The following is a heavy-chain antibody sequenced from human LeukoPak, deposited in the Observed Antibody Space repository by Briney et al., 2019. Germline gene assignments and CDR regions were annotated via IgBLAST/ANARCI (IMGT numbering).Heavy chain of an antibody. CDR3: ARDSSGWYGIGNY. D-gene: IGHD6-19*01. CDR1: GFTFSSYW. J-gene: IGHJ4*02. V-gene: IGHV3-7*01. CDR2: IKQDGSEK. Sequence: PGGSLRLSCAASGFTFSSYWMSWVRQAPGKGLEWVANIKQDGSEKYYVDSVKGRFTISRDNAKNSLYLQMNSLRAEDTAVYYCARDSSGWYGIGNYWGQGTLVTVSS.